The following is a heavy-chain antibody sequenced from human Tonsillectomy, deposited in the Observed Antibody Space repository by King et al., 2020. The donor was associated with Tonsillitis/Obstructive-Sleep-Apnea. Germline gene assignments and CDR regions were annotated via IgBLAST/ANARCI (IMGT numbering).Heavy chain of an antibody. J-gene: IGHJ4*02. CDR3: ARLSMAAAGRSFDY. D-gene: IGHD6-13*01. CDR2: IYYSGST. Sequence: LQLQESGPGLVKPSETLSLTCTVSGGSISSSSYYWGWIRQPPGKGLGWIGNIYYSGSTYYNPSLKSRVTISVDTSKNQFSLKLSSVTAADTAVYYCARLSMAAAGRSFDYWGQGTLVIVSS. CDR1: GGSISSSSYY. V-gene: IGHV4-39*01.